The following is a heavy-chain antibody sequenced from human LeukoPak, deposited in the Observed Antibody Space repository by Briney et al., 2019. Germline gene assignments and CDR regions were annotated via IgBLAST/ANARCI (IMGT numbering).Heavy chain of an antibody. Sequence: GGSLRLSCVASGFTFSSYSMNWVRQAPGKGLEWVSYITRSSSAKFYADSVKGRFTISRDNAENLLYLQMNSLRAEDTAVYYCTRDQEGSDYWGQGTLVTVSS. CDR3: TRDQEGSDY. V-gene: IGHV3-48*01. J-gene: IGHJ4*02. CDR1: GFTFSSYS. CDR2: ITRSSSAK.